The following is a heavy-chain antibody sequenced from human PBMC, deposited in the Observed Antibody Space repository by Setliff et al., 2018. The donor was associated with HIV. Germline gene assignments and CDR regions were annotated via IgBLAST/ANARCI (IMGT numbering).Heavy chain of an antibody. J-gene: IGHJ4*02. CDR1: GGSISSYY. V-gene: IGHV4-59*01. CDR2: VYYDGTT. D-gene: IGHD3-10*01. CDR3: ARASYYGSGIYYIWGYFDY. Sequence: SETLSLTCTVSGGSISSYYWSWVRQPPGKGLEWIGYVYYDGTTNYNPSLKSRVTISADTSKNQFSLKLSSVTAADTAFYYCARASYYGSGIYYIWGYFDYWGQGTQVTVS.